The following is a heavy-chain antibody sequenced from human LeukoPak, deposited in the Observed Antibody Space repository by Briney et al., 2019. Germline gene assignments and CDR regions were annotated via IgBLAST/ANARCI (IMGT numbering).Heavy chain of an antibody. D-gene: IGHD3-3*01. CDR2: INPSGGST. V-gene: IGHV1-46*01. CDR3: ARGTIFGVVIKPFDY. J-gene: IGHJ4*02. Sequence: GASVKVSCKASGYTFTSYYMHWVRQAPGQGLEWMGIINPSGGSTSYAQKFQGRVTMTRDTSTSTVYMKLSSLRSEDTAVYYCARGTIFGVVIKPFDYWGQGTLVTVSS. CDR1: GYTFTSYY.